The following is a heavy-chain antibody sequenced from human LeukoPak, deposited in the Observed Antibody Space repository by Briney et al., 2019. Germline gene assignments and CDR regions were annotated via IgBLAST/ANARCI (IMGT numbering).Heavy chain of an antibody. D-gene: IGHD6-6*01. V-gene: IGHV3-23*01. CDR3: AKETSSSFDY. CDR2: ISNSGGST. CDR1: GFTFSSYA. J-gene: IGHJ4*02. Sequence: GGSLRLSCAASGFTFSSYAVNWVRQAPGKGLEWVSGISNSGGSTYYADSVKGRFTISRDNSENTLYLQMNSLRAEDTAVYYCAKETSSSFDYWGQGTLVTVSS.